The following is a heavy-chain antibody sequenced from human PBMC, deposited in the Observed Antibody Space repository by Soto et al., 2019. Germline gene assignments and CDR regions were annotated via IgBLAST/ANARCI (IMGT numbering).Heavy chain of an antibody. CDR2: TYYRSKWYN. CDR3: ARASSSIAARPPRYYYGMDV. CDR1: GDSVSSNSAA. Sequence: SQTLSLTCAISGDSVSSNSAAWNWIRQSPSRGLEWLGRTYYRSKWYNDYAVSVKSRITINPDTSKNQSSLQLNSVTPADKAVYYCARASSSIAARPPRYYYGMDVWGQGTTVTVSS. V-gene: IGHV6-1*01. J-gene: IGHJ6*02. D-gene: IGHD6-6*01.